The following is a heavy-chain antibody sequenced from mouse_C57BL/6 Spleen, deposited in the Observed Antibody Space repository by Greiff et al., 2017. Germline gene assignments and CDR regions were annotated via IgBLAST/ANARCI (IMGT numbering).Heavy chain of an antibody. CDR3: ARHPPITTVVANWYFDV. D-gene: IGHD1-1*01. J-gene: IGHJ1*03. CDR1: GFTFSDYY. Sequence: EVQLVESGGGLVQPGGSLKLSCAASGFTFSDYYMYWVRQTPEKRLEWVAYISNGGGSTYYPDTVKGRFTISRDNAKNTLYLQMSRLKSEDTAMYYCARHPPITTVVANWYFDVWGTGTTVTVSS. V-gene: IGHV5-12*01. CDR2: ISNGGGST.